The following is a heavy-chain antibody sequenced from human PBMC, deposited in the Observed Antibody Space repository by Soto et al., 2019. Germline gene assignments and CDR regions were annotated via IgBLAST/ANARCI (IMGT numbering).Heavy chain of an antibody. J-gene: IGHJ4*02. CDR2: MNPNTGDT. Sequence: QVQLVQSGAEVKKPGASVKVSCKASGYTFISYDINWVRQATGQGLEWMGWMNPNTGDTGYAQKFQGIVTMTRNTSINTANLELSSLRSDDTAVYFCARGDGYIFDYWGQGTLVTVSS. V-gene: IGHV1-8*01. D-gene: IGHD5-12*01. CDR1: GYTFISYD. CDR3: ARGDGYIFDY.